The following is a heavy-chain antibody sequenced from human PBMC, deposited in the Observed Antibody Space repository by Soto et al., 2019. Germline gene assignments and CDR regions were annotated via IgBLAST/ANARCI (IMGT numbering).Heavy chain of an antibody. Sequence: PSETLALTCAVSGGSVSSGSYYWNWLLPPPGKGLELIGYIYYSGSTNYNPSLKSRVTISVDTSKNQFSLKPSSVTAADTAVYYCAREAWDTYYYDSSGSNWFDPWGQGNLVNASA. CDR3: AREAWDTYYYDSSGSNWFDP. V-gene: IGHV4-61*01. J-gene: IGHJ5*02. CDR2: IYYSGST. CDR1: GGSVSSGSYY. D-gene: IGHD3-22*01.